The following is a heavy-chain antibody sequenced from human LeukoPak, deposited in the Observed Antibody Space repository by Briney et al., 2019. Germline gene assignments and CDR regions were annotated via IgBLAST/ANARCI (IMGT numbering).Heavy chain of an antibody. J-gene: IGHJ2*01. CDR1: GYTFTGYY. Sequence: GASVKVSCKASGYTFTGYYMHWVRQAPGQGLEWMGWINPNSGGTNYAQKFQGRVTMTRDTSISTAYMELSRLRSDDTAVYYCARSPRAVAGTVPDWYFDLWGRGTLVTVSS. CDR2: INPNSGGT. D-gene: IGHD6-19*01. CDR3: ARSPRAVAGTVPDWYFDL. V-gene: IGHV1-2*02.